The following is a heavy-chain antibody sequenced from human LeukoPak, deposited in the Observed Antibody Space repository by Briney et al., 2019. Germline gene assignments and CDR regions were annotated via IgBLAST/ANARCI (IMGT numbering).Heavy chain of an antibody. CDR3: AGVMDQYYYGSGSYYPTATFKYYYYGMDV. Sequence: PGGSLRLSCAASGFTFSSYGMHWVRQAPGKGLEWVAVIWYDGSNKYYADSVKGRFTISRDNSKNTLYLQMNSLRAEDTAVYYCAGVMDQYYYGSGSYYPTATFKYYYYGMDVWGQGTTVTVSS. J-gene: IGHJ6*02. CDR1: GFTFSSYG. V-gene: IGHV3-33*01. D-gene: IGHD3-10*01. CDR2: IWYDGSNK.